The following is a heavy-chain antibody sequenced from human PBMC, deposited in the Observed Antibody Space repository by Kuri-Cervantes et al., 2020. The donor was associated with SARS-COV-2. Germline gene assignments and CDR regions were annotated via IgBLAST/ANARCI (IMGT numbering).Heavy chain of an antibody. CDR1: GFTFSSYS. CDR2: ISSSSNYI. D-gene: IGHD6-6*01. CDR3: ARDGSRYSTSPFNYYYYMDV. Sequence: LSLTCAASGFTFSSYSMNWVRQAPGKGLEWVSFISSSSNYIYYADSLKGRFTISRDNAKNSLYLQMNSPRAEDTAVYYCARDGSRYSTSPFNYYYYMDVWGKGTTVTVSS. J-gene: IGHJ6*03. V-gene: IGHV3-21*01.